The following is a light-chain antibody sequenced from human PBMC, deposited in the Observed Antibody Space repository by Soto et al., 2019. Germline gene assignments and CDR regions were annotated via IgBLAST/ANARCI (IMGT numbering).Light chain of an antibody. J-gene: IGKJ3*01. CDR2: ATS. Sequence: DIQMTQSPSSVSASVGDRVTMTCRASQGVGGWLAWYQQKPGKVPKLLIYATSSLHSGVPSRFSGSGSGTDFTLSISSLQPEDFATYYCQQTHSLPLSFGPGTKVDI. V-gene: IGKV1-12*01. CDR1: QGVGGW. CDR3: QQTHSLPLS.